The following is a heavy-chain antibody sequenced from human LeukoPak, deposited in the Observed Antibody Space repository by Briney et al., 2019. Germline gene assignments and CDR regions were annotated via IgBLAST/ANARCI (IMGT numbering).Heavy chain of an antibody. J-gene: IGHJ5*02. Sequence: GASVKVSCKASGGTFSGYAISWVRQAPGQGLEWMGRIIPILGLGMYAQKFQGRVTITADKSTSTAYMELSSLRSEDTAVYYCAREWELLQSVSYFDPWGQGTLVTVSS. V-gene: IGHV1-69*04. CDR1: GGTFSGYA. D-gene: IGHD1-26*01. CDR3: AREWELLQSVSYFDP. CDR2: IIPILGLG.